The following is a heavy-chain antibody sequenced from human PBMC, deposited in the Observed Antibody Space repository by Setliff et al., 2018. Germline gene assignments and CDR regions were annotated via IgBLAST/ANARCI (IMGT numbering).Heavy chain of an antibody. V-gene: IGHV3-20*04. CDR1: GFTFSAHG. J-gene: IGHJ4*02. CDR3: AKDLRGYDYGGSDY. Sequence: GGSLRLSCAASGFTFSAHGMNWVRQAPGKGLEWVSTINWDGRTTGYTDSVKGRFTISRDNSKNTLYLQMNSLRAEDTAVYYCAKDLRGYDYGGSDYWGQGTLVTVSS. D-gene: IGHD5-12*01. CDR2: INWDGRTT.